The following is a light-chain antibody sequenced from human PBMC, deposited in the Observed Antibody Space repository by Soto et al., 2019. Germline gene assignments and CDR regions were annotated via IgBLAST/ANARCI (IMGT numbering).Light chain of an antibody. CDR2: DAS. Sequence: DFQMTQSPSPLSASVGDRVTITCRASQSISTWLAWYQQKPGKAPKLLIYDASILQSGVPSRFSGSGSGTEFTLTITSLQPDDVATYYCQQYGNYYTFGQGTKLEIK. V-gene: IGKV1-5*01. CDR3: QQYGNYYT. J-gene: IGKJ2*01. CDR1: QSISTW.